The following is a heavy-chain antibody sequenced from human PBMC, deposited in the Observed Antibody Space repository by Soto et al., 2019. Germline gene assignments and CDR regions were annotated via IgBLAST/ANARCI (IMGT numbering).Heavy chain of an antibody. CDR2: ISYDGSNK. J-gene: IGHJ6*02. CDR1: GFTFSSYG. Sequence: QVQLVESGGGVVQPGRSLRLSCAASGFTFSSYGMHWVRQAPGKGLEWVAVISYDGSNKYYADSVKGRFTISRDNSKNPXYXXMNSLRAEDTAVYYCAKEGSDYDILTGSGYYGMDVWGQGTTVTVSS. D-gene: IGHD3-9*01. CDR3: AKEGSDYDILTGSGYYGMDV. V-gene: IGHV3-30*18.